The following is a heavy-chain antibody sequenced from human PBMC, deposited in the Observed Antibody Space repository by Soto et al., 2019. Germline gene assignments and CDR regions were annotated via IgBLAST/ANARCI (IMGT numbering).Heavy chain of an antibody. Sequence: PGGFLRLSWAASGFNFNNYCMHWVRKAPGKGLVWVSRINTDGSRANYADSVKGRFTISRGNAKNTLYLQMDSLRAEDTAVYYCAKVATGSYNWVDPWGQGTLVTVSS. J-gene: IGHJ5*02. V-gene: IGHV3-74*01. CDR1: GFNFNNYC. D-gene: IGHD1-1*01. CDR3: AKVATGSYNWVDP. CDR2: INTDGSRA.